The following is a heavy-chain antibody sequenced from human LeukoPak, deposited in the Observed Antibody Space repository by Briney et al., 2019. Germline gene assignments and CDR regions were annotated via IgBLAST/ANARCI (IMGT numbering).Heavy chain of an antibody. CDR3: ARLVCSTIPCYGKFYFDF. Sequence: GGSLRLSCAASGFTFSGYAMEWVRQAPGKGLEWVSSITGSSDSIYYADSVKGRFTISRDNAKNSVYLQMNSLRAEDTAVYYCARLVCSTIPCYGKFYFDFRGQGTLVPVSS. V-gene: IGHV3-21*01. CDR2: ITGSSDSI. CDR1: GFTFSGYA. J-gene: IGHJ4*02. D-gene: IGHD2-2*01.